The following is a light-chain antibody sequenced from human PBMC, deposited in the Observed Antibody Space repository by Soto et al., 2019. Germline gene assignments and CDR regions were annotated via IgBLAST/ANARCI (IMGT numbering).Light chain of an antibody. Sequence: QSALTQPASVSGSPGQSITISCTGTSSAVGAYDFVSWYQQHPDKAPKLMIYEVSNRPSGVSNRFSGSKSVNTATLTISGLQAEDEADYYCSSYTSSSTRVFGTGTKLTVL. CDR2: EVS. V-gene: IGLV2-14*03. CDR1: SSAVGAYDF. J-gene: IGLJ1*01. CDR3: SSYTSSSTRV.